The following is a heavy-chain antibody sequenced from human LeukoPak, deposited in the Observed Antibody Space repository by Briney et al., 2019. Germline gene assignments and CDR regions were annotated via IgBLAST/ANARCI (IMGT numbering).Heavy chain of an antibody. Sequence: SETLSLTCTVSGDSISIGAYYWSWIRQHAGKGLEWIGRISSSGTANYTPSLKSRVTISVDTSRNQFSLKLSSVTAADTAVYFCARGPYSYDSSGAFDIWGQGTMVTVSS. CDR3: ARGPYSYDSSGAFDI. CDR1: GDSISIGAYY. CDR2: ISSSGTA. V-gene: IGHV4-61*02. D-gene: IGHD3-22*01. J-gene: IGHJ3*02.